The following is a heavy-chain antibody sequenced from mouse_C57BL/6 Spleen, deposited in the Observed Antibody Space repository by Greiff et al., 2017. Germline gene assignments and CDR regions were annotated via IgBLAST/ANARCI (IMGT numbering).Heavy chain of an antibody. Sequence: QVQLQQSGPELVKPGASVKLSCKASGYTFPSYDINWVKQRPGQGLEWIGWIYPRDGSTKYNEKFKGKATLTLDTSSSTAYMELHSLTSEDSAVYFCARRVYGYDGGYYFDYWGQGTTLTVSS. CDR3: ARRVYGYDGGYYFDY. V-gene: IGHV1-85*01. CDR1: GYTFPSYD. CDR2: IYPRDGST. D-gene: IGHD2-2*01. J-gene: IGHJ2*01.